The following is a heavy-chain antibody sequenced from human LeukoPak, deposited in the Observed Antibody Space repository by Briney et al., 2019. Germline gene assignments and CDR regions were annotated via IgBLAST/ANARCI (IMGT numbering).Heavy chain of an antibody. V-gene: IGHV1-2*02. CDR3: ARDQSINSGGTWGGY. J-gene: IGHJ4*02. D-gene: IGHD2-15*01. CDR1: GYTFTDYY. Sequence: GASVKVSCKASGYTFTDYYMHWVRQAPGQGLEWMAWISPNSGGTSYAQNFQGRVTMTRDTSISTAYMELSRLRSDDTAVYYCARDQSINSGGTWGGYWGQGTLVTVSS. CDR2: ISPNSGGT.